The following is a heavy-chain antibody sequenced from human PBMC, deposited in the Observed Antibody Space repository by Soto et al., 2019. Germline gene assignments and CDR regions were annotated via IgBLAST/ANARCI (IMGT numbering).Heavy chain of an antibody. D-gene: IGHD4-4*01. V-gene: IGHV3-30-3*01. J-gene: IGHJ2*01. CDR3: ARPLWRDDYNWGYFDL. Sequence: GGSLRLSCAASGFTFSSYAMHWVRQAPGKGLEGVAVISYDGSNKYYADSVKGRFTISRDNSKNTLYLQMNSLRTKDTAVYYCARPLWRDDYNWGYFDLWGRGTLVTVSS. CDR1: GFTFSSYA. CDR2: ISYDGSNK.